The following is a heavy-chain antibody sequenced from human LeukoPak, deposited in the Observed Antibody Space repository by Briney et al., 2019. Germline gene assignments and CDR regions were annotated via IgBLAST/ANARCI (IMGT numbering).Heavy chain of an antibody. Sequence: SETLSLTCTVSGGSISSGSFYWSWIRQPPGKGLEWHGRIYTSGTTNYNPSLRSRVTISITTSKNQFSLNLSSVTAADTAMYYCARGHTVTDDAFENWGQGTMVIVSS. CDR1: GGSISSGSFY. J-gene: IGHJ3*02. D-gene: IGHD4-17*01. CDR3: ARGHTVTDDAFEN. V-gene: IGHV4-61*02. CDR2: IYTSGTT.